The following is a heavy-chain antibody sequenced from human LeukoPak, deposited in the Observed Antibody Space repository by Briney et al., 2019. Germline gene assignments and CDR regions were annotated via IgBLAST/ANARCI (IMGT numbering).Heavy chain of an antibody. Sequence: PGESLRLSCAASGFTFSSYGMHWVRQAPGKGLEWVAVISYDGSNKYYADSVKGRFTISRDNSKNTLYLQMNSLRAEDTAVYYCAKLPTVTTGFDYWGQGTLVTVSS. CDR1: GFTFSSYG. V-gene: IGHV3-30*18. CDR2: ISYDGSNK. J-gene: IGHJ4*02. CDR3: AKLPTVTTGFDY. D-gene: IGHD4-17*01.